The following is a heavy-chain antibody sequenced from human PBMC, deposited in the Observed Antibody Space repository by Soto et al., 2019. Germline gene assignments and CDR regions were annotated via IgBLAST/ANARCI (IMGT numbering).Heavy chain of an antibody. CDR1: GCSISSGGYS. Sequence: SETLSLTCAVSGCSISSGGYSWSWIRQPPGKGLEWIGYIYHSGSTYYNPSLKSRVTISVDRSKNQFSLKLSSVTAADTAVYYCARVPTPWGQGTLVTVS. CDR2: IYHSGST. V-gene: IGHV4-30-2*01. CDR3: ARVPTP. J-gene: IGHJ5*02.